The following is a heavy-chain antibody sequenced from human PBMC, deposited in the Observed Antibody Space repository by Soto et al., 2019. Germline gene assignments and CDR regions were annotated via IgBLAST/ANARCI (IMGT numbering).Heavy chain of an antibody. CDR2: ISYDGSNK. D-gene: IGHD3-3*01. CDR1: GFTFGSYG. Sequence: PGGSLRLSCAASGFTFGSYGMHWVRQAPGKGLEWVAVISYDGSNKYYADSVKGRFTISRDNSKNTLYLQMNSLRAEDTAVYYCTTEFWSGYIDAFDIWGQGTMVTVSS. V-gene: IGHV3-30*03. CDR3: TTEFWSGYIDAFDI. J-gene: IGHJ3*02.